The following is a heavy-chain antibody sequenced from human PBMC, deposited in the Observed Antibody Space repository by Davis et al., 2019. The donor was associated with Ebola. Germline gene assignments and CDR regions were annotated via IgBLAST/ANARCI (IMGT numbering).Heavy chain of an antibody. CDR1: GGSISSGDYY. D-gene: IGHD3-10*01. V-gene: IGHV4-30-4*01. CDR3: AREYYGSGSYYDDY. Sequence: MPSETLSLTCTLPGGSISSGDYYWSWIRQPPGKGREWIGYINYSGTTYYNPSLNSRVTISVDTSKNQFSLKLSSMTAADTAVYYCAREYYGSGSYYDDYWGQGTLVTVSS. CDR2: INYSGTT. J-gene: IGHJ4*02.